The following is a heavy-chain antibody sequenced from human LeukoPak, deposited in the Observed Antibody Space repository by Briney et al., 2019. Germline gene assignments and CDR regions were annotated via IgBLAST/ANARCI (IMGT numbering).Heavy chain of an antibody. V-gene: IGHV3-23*01. CDR2: VSGSGDRI. D-gene: IGHD6-19*01. Sequence: GGSLRHSCAASGFTFNNYAMNWVRQAPGKGLEWVSFVSGSGDRIYYAGSVKGRFTISRDNSKDTLYLQMNSLRAEDTALYYCAKGPQWATGVAFDIWGQGTMVTVSS. CDR3: AKGPQWATGVAFDI. CDR1: GFTFNNYA. J-gene: IGHJ3*02.